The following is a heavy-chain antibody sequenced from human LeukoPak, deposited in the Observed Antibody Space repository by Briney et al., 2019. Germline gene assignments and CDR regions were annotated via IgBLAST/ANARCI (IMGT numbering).Heavy chain of an antibody. D-gene: IGHD6-25*01. CDR2: ISGSGGST. CDR3: AKDALIARLGAAFDI. CDR1: GFTFSSYA. J-gene: IGHJ3*02. V-gene: IGHV3-23*01. Sequence: GGSLRLSCAASGFTFSSYAMSWVRQAPGKGLELGSAISGSGGSTYYADSVKGRFTISRDNSKNTLYLQMNSLRAEDTAVYYCAKDALIARLGAAFDIWGQGTMVTVSS.